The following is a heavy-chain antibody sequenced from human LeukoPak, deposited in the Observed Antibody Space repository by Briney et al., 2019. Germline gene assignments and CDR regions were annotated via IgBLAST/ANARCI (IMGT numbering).Heavy chain of an antibody. CDR2: INSDGSST. CDR3: ARAPRFYGDYGCDY. CDR1: GFTFSSYW. Sequence: GGSLRLSCAASGFTFSSYWMHWVRQAPGKGLVWVSRINSDGSSTSYADSVKGRFTISRDSAKNTLYLQMNSLRAEDTAVYYCARAPRFYGDYGCDYWGQGTLVTVSS. D-gene: IGHD4-17*01. V-gene: IGHV3-74*01. J-gene: IGHJ4*02.